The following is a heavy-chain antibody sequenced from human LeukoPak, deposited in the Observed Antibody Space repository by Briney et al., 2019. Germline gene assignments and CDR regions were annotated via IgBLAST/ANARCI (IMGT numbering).Heavy chain of an antibody. D-gene: IGHD3-16*01. CDR3: ARGDYANNWFDP. J-gene: IGHJ5*02. V-gene: IGHV5-10-1*01. CDR2: IVPSDSYT. Sequence: GESLKISCKGSGYSFTSYWISWVRQMPGQGLEWMGRIVPSDSYTNYSMSFQGHVTISAEESISTAYLQWSSLKASDTAMYYCARGDYANNWFDPLGQGTLVTVSS. CDR1: GYSFTSYW.